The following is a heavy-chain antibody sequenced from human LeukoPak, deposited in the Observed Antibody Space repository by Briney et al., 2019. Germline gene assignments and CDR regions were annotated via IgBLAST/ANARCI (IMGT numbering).Heavy chain of an antibody. CDR2: LHSDGGT. CDR3: ARDRSGTYLDF. CDR1: GFTFSDYY. Sequence: GGSLRLSCAASGFTFSDYYMSWIRQTPGKGLEWVAILHSDGGTDYADSVRGRFTISRDNSKNIVYLQMNSLRVEDTALYYCARDRSGTYLDFWGQGTLVTVSS. J-gene: IGHJ4*02. V-gene: IGHV3-66*01. D-gene: IGHD1-26*01.